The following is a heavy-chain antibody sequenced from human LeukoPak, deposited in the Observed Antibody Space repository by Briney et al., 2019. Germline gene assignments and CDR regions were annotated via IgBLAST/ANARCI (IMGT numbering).Heavy chain of an antibody. CDR1: GYTFTSYG. V-gene: IGHV1-18*01. CDR3: ARTLRAVTTFFVY. D-gene: IGHD4-17*01. CDR2: ISAYNGNT. J-gene: IGHJ4*02. Sequence: ASVKVSCKASGYTFTSYGISWMRQAPGRGLEWRGWISAYNGNTNYAQKLQGRVTMTTDTSTSTAYMELRSLRSDDTAVYYCARTLRAVTTFFVYWGQGTLVTVSS.